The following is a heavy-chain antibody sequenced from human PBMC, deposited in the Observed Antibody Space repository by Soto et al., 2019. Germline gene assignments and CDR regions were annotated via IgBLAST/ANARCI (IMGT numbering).Heavy chain of an antibody. V-gene: IGHV4-30-2*03. CDR1: GCSISSGGYS. J-gene: IGHJ5*02. Sequence: SETLSLTCAVSGCSISSGGYSWSWIRQPPGKGLEWIGSIYYSGSTYYNPSLKSRVTISVDTSKNQFSLKLSSVTAADTAVYYCARFGITMVRGVILDWFDPWGQGTLVTVSS. D-gene: IGHD3-10*01. CDR3: ARFGITMVRGVILDWFDP. CDR2: IYYSGST.